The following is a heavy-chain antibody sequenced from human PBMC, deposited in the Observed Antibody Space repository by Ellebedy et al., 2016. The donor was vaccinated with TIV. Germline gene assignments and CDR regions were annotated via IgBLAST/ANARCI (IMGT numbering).Heavy chain of an antibody. D-gene: IGHD3-9*01. CDR3: ARHPRDILTGQTNWFDP. Sequence: GSLRLSXTASGGSISSSSYYWGWIRQPPGKGLEWIGSIYYSGSTYYNPSLKSRVTISVDTSKNQFSLKLSSVTAADTAVYYCARHPRDILTGQTNWFDPWGQGTLVTVSS. J-gene: IGHJ5*02. CDR2: IYYSGST. CDR1: GGSISSSSYY. V-gene: IGHV4-39*01.